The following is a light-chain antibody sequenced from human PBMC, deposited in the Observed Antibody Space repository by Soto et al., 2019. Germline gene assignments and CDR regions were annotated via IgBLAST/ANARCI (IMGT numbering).Light chain of an antibody. CDR1: HIGSNS. CDR2: ADS. CDR3: QVWDSSTDDLYV. Sequence: SYELTQPPSVSVAPGQTAIVTCDGNHIGSNSVHWYQQKPGRAPVLVVYADSDRPSGVPERFSGSNSGNTATLTISRVEAGDEADYYCQVWDSSTDDLYVFGPGTKLTVL. J-gene: IGLJ1*01. V-gene: IGLV3-21*02.